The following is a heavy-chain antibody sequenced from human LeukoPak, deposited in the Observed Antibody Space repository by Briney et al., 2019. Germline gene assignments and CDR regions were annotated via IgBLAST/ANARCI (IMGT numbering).Heavy chain of an antibody. CDR3: VRAHHPGGWSDP. J-gene: IGHJ5*02. V-gene: IGHV3-7*04. D-gene: IGHD3-10*01. CDR1: GFTFSSW. CDR2: INQDGGEI. Sequence: GGSLRLSCAASGFTFSSWMTWVRQAPGKGLEWVSSINQDGGEIHYVDSVKGRFTISRDNAKNSLYLQMNSLTAEDTAVHYCVRAHHPGGWSDPWGQGTLVTVSS.